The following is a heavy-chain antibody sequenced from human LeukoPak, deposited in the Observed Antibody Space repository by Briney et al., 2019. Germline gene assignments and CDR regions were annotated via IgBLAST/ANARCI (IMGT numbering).Heavy chain of an antibody. CDR2: IIPIFGTA. V-gene: IGHV1-69*13. J-gene: IGHJ4*02. D-gene: IGHD3-10*01. CDR1: GGTFSSYA. CDR3: ASASHITMLRGANDY. Sequence: SVKVSCKASGGTFSSYAISWVRQAPGQGLEWTGGIIPIFGTANYAQKFQGRVTITADESTSTAYMELSSLRSEDTAVYYCASASHITMLRGANDYWGQGTLVTVSS.